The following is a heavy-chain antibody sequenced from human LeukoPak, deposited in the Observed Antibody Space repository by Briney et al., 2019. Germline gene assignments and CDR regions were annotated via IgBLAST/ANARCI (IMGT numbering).Heavy chain of an antibody. Sequence: GGSLRLSCAASGFTFSNDWMSWVRQAPGKGLEWVGRIKSKTDGGPTDYAAPVKGRFTIPRDDSKNTLYLQMNSLTPEDTAVYYCTTDPHQYKLWWTGYFDYWGQGTLVTVSS. D-gene: IGHD3/OR15-3a*01. V-gene: IGHV3-15*01. CDR3: TTDPHQYKLWWTGYFDY. CDR2: IKSKTDGGPT. J-gene: IGHJ4*02. CDR1: GFTFSNDW.